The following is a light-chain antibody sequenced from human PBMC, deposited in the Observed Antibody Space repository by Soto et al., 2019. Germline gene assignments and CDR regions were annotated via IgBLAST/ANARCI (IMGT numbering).Light chain of an antibody. CDR1: QSVSRN. CDR3: QHYNTWPRT. J-gene: IGKJ1*01. CDR2: GAS. Sequence: EIVMTQSPATLSVSPGERATLSCRASQSVSRNLAWYQQKPGQAPRVLIDGASTRATGIPARFSGSRSGTELTLTISSLQSEDFAVYYCQHYNTWPRTFGQGTKVEIK. V-gene: IGKV3-15*01.